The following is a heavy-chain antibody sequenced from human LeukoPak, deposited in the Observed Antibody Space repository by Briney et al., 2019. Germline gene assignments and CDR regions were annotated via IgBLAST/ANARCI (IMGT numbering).Heavy chain of an antibody. J-gene: IGHJ4*02. CDR1: GDSVTTTSFY. Sequence: SETLSLTCTVSGDSVTTTSFYWAWIRQPPGKGLEWIGTIYSSGSAYYNPSLSVRPTISIDTSKNHFSLQLTSVTAADTAVYFCARAPHTSPTDYYFDFWGPGTLVTVSS. D-gene: IGHD1-14*01. CDR3: ARAPHTSPTDYYFDF. CDR2: IYSSGSA. V-gene: IGHV4-39*07.